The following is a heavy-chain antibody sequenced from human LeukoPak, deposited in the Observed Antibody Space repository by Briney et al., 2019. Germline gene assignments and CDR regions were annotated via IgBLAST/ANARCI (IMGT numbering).Heavy chain of an antibody. CDR1: GYTFTSYD. Sequence: PEASVKVSCKASGYTFTSYDINWVRQATGQGLEWMGWMNPNSGNTGYAQKFQGRVTITRNTSISTAYMELSSLRSEDTAVYYCATGPPGIAPTRWPELDYWGQGTLVTVSS. J-gene: IGHJ4*02. CDR2: MNPNSGNT. CDR3: ATGPPGIAPTRWPELDY. D-gene: IGHD6-13*01. V-gene: IGHV1-8*03.